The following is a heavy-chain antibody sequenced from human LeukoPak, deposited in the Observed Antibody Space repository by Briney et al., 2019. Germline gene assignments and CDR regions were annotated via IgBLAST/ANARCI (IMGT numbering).Heavy chain of an antibody. D-gene: IGHD1-1*01. V-gene: IGHV3-30*02. Sequence: GGSLRLSCAASGFTFSSYGMHWVRQAPGEGLEWVAFIRYDGSNKYYADSVKGRFTISRDNSKNTLYLQMNSLRAEDTAVYYCAKSYPPGETGPGAFDIWGQGTMVTVSS. CDR3: AKSYPPGETGPGAFDI. J-gene: IGHJ3*02. CDR1: GFTFSSYG. CDR2: IRYDGSNK.